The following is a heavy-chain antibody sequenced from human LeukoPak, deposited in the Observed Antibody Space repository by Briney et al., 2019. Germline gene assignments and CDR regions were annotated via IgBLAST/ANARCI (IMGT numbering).Heavy chain of an antibody. CDR1: GDTVSSNSAA. D-gene: IGHD3-16*01. Sequence: SQTLSLTCAISGDTVSSNSAAWNWIRQSPSRGLEWLGRTYYRSKWYNDYAVSVKSRITINPDTSKNQFYLQLNSVAPEATAVYSCARAPRGIFNYWGQGTLVTVSS. J-gene: IGHJ4*02. CDR2: TYYRSKWYN. V-gene: IGHV6-1*01. CDR3: ARAPRGIFNY.